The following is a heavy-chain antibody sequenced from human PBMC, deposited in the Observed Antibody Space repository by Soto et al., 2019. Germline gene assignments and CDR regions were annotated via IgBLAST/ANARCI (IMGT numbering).Heavy chain of an antibody. J-gene: IGHJ4*02. CDR3: AKDYGYSSSWYLFDY. V-gene: IGHV3-9*01. D-gene: IGHD6-13*01. CDR1: GFTFDDYA. Sequence: EVQLVESGGGLVQPGRSLRLSCAASGFTFDDYAMHWVRQAPGKGLEWVSGISWNSGSIGYADSVKGRFTISRDNAKNSLDRQMNSLRAEDTALYYCAKDYGYSSSWYLFDYWGQGTLVTVSS. CDR2: ISWNSGSI.